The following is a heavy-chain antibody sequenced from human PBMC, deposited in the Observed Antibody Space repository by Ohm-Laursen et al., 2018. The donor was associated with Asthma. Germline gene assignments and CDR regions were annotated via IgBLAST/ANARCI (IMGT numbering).Heavy chain of an antibody. D-gene: IGHD1-1*01. J-gene: IGHJ3*02. V-gene: IGHV1-2*06. CDR3: ARVGSEVAFDI. CDR2: INPISGET. CDR1: GYTFTDNY. Sequence: AASVKVSCKVSGYTFTDNYMHWVRQAPGQGLEWMGRINPISGETSYAQKFHGRVTMTRDKSISMAYMELSRLRSDDTAVYYCARVGSEVAFDIWGQGTIVTVSS.